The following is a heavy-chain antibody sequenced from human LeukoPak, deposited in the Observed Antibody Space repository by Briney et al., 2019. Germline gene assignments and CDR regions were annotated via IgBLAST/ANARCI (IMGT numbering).Heavy chain of an antibody. CDR2: IIPIFGAT. V-gene: IGHV1-69*13. CDR1: GGTFSSYA. D-gene: IGHD1-14*01. CDR3: ASDSENFDY. Sequence: GASVKVSCEASGGTFSSYAINWVRQAPGQGLEWMGGIIPIFGATNYAQKFQGRVTITSDESTSTAYMELSSLRSEDTAVYYCASDSENFDYWGQGTLVTVSS. J-gene: IGHJ4*02.